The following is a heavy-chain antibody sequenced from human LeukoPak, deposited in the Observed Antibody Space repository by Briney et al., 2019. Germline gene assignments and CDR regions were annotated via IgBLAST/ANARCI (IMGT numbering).Heavy chain of an antibody. D-gene: IGHD3-22*01. CDR1: GGSISSSNW. V-gene: IGHV4-4*02. CDR3: ARDLPFDSSGYSYDY. Sequence: PSETLSLTCAVSGGSISSSNWWSWVRQPPGKGLEWIGEIYHSGSTNYNPSLKSRVTLSVDKSKNHFSLKLSSVTAADTAVYYCARDLPFDSSGYSYDYWGQGTLVTVSS. J-gene: IGHJ4*02. CDR2: IYHSGST.